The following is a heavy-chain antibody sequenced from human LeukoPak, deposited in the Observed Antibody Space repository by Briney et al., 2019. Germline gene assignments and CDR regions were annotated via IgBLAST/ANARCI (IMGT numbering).Heavy chain of an antibody. CDR1: GFTVSSNY. CDR2: VYGGDTT. J-gene: IGHJ6*02. Sequence: GGSLRLSCAASGFTVSSNYMSWVRQAPGKGLEWVSVVYGGDTTYYADSVKGRFTISRDNSKNTLYLQMNSLRAEDTAVYYCARDAHTGSGTYWGGVDYYYGLDVWGQGTTVIVSS. CDR3: ARDAHTGSGTYWGGVDYYYGLDV. D-gene: IGHD3-10*01. V-gene: IGHV3-66*01.